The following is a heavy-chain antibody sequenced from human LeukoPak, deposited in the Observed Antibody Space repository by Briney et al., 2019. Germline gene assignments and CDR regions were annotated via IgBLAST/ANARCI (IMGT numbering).Heavy chain of an antibody. Sequence: PSETLSLTCTVSGGSISSHYWSWVRQPPGKGLEWVGCIYSSGSTNYNPTLKSRVTISVDTSKNQFSLKLSSVTAADTAVYYCAIVDDILTGYWFDPWGQGTLVTVSS. CDR3: AIVDDILTGYWFDP. J-gene: IGHJ5*02. D-gene: IGHD3-9*01. CDR2: IYSSGST. V-gene: IGHV4-59*11. CDR1: GGSISSHY.